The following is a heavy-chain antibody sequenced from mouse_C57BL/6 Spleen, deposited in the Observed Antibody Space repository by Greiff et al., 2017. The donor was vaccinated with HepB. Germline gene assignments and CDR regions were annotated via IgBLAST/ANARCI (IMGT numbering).Heavy chain of an antibody. CDR1: GFTFSDYY. CDR2: INYDGSST. V-gene: IGHV5-16*01. D-gene: IGHD4-1*01. J-gene: IGHJ2*01. Sequence: EVQVVESEGGLVQPGSSMKLSCTASGFTFSDYYMAWVRQVPEKGLEWVANINYDGSSTYYLDSLKSRFIISRDNAKNILYLQMSSLKSEDTATYYCARLTGYFDYWGQGTTLTVSS. CDR3: ARLTGYFDY.